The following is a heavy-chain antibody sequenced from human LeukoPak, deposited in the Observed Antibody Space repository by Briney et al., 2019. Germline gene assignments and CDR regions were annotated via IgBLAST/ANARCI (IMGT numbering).Heavy chain of an antibody. D-gene: IGHD6-13*01. Sequence: SETLSLTCSVSGGSITGYYWSWIRQPPGKGLEWIGYIHYSGVTNYNPSLKSRVTISVDTPKNQFSLNLRSVTATDTAVYYCARQNPAAAGQGLDYWGQGALVTVSS. CDR1: GGSITGYY. CDR3: ARQNPAAAGQGLDY. CDR2: IHYSGVT. J-gene: IGHJ4*02. V-gene: IGHV4-59*08.